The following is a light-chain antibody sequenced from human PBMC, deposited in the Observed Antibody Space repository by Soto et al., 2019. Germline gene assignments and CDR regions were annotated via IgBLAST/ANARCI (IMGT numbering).Light chain of an antibody. CDR1: QSIYTK. V-gene: IGKV3-20*01. CDR2: DAS. CDR3: QQYAGSLYT. J-gene: IGKJ2*01. Sequence: EIVLTQSPGTLSLSPGEGATLSCRASQSIYTKLAWYQKKSGQAPRLLIYDASTRAYGIPDRFSGSGSGTDFSLTISRLELEDFAVYYCQQYAGSLYTFAQGTKLDIK.